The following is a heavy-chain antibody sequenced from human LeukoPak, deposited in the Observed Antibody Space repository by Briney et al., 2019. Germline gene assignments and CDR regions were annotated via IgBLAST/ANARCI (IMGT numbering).Heavy chain of an antibody. CDR3: ARDLRIVGATPNFDY. J-gene: IGHJ4*02. CDR2: IYYSGST. D-gene: IGHD1-26*01. Sequence: SETLSLTCTVSGGSISSSSYYWGGIRQPPGKGLEWIGSIYYSGSTYYNPSLKSRVTISVDTSKNQFSLKLSSVTAADTAVYYCARDLRIVGATPNFDYWGQGTLVTVSS. CDR1: GGSISSSSYY. V-gene: IGHV4-39*07.